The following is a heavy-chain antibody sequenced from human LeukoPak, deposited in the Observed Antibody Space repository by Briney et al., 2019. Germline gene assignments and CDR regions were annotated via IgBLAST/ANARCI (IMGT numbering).Heavy chain of an antibody. CDR1: GGSISDYY. J-gene: IGHJ4*02. CDR2: IYHSGSP. V-gene: IGHV4-59*12. Sequence: PSETLSLTCTVSGGSISDYYWSWIRQPPGKGLEWIGYIYHSGSPNYNPSLTGRVAISVDTSKNQFSLKLSSVTAADTAVYYCARPGRGPFDYWGQGTLVTVSS. CDR3: ARPGRGPFDY.